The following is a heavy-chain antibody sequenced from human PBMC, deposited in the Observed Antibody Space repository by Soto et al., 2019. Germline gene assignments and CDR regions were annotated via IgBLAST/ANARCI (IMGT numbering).Heavy chain of an antibody. D-gene: IGHD3-3*01. CDR2: ISSSSSYI. Sequence: PGGSLRLSCAASGFTFSSYSMNWVRQAPGKGLEWVSSISSSSSYIYYADSVKGRFTISRDNAKNSLYLQMNSLRAEDTAVYYCAGRTDRITIFGVVSSREADYWGQGTLVTVSS. CDR1: GFTFSSYS. CDR3: AGRTDRITIFGVVSSREADY. J-gene: IGHJ4*02. V-gene: IGHV3-21*01.